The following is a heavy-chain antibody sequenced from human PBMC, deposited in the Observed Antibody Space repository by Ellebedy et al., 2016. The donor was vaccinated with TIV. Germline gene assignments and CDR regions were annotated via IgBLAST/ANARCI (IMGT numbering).Heavy chain of an antibody. CDR1: GFTFSSSA. Sequence: GESLKISCAASGFTFSSSAMHWVRQAPGKGLEWVAVISNDGSTKYYADSVKGRFTISRDNSKNTLYLQMNSLRAEDTAVYYCARRAATVVTGGSSFDYWGQGTLVTVSS. J-gene: IGHJ4*02. CDR3: ARRAATVVTGGSSFDY. CDR2: ISNDGSTK. D-gene: IGHD4-23*01. V-gene: IGHV3-30*04.